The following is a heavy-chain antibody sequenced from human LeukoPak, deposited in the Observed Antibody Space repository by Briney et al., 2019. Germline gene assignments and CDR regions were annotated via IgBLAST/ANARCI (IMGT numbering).Heavy chain of an antibody. V-gene: IGHV3-21*01. D-gene: IGHD2-2*01. J-gene: IGHJ4*02. CDR3: ARGTKDIVVVPVDY. Sequence: GGSLRLSCAASGFTFSSYSMNWVRQAPGKGLEWVSSISSSSSYIYYADSVKGRFTISRDNAKNSLYLQMNSLRAEDTAVYYCARGTKDIVVVPVDYWGQGTLVTVSS. CDR1: GFTFSSYS. CDR2: ISSSSSYI.